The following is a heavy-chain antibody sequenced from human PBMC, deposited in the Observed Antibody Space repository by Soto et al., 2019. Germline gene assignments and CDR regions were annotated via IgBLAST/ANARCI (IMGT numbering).Heavy chain of an antibody. D-gene: IGHD3-10*01. CDR3: ARGDLFELFH. V-gene: IGHV4-34*02. Sequence: QVQLQQWGAGLLRPSETLSLTCASYGESLSGHYWNWIRQPPGKGLEWIGEIRPGGTTNYNPSLKSRVTISIDTSKNQFDLRLTSVTAADTAMYYCARGDLFELFHWGQGTLVTVSS. CDR1: GESLSGHY. J-gene: IGHJ4*02. CDR2: IRPGGTT.